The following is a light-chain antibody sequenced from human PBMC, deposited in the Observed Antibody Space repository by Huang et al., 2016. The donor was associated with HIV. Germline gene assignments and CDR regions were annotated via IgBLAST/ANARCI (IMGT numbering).Light chain of an antibody. J-gene: IGKJ2*01. CDR1: QGIRTY. V-gene: IGKV1-9*01. Sequence: IQLTQSPSSLSASVGDRVTITCRASQGIRTYLAWYPQRPGKAPTLLIHASSTLRSGVSERFSGTGSGTDFTLTISNLQVEDFATYYCQQRKSYPYTFGQGTTLGLK. CDR3: QQRKSYPYT. CDR2: ASS.